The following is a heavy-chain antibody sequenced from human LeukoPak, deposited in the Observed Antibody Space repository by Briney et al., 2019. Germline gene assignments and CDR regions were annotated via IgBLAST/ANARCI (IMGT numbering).Heavy chain of an antibody. CDR2: MNPNSGNT. CDR1: GYTFTSYD. CDR3: ARVHYCGSGSYVYYYYGMDV. V-gene: IGHV1-8*01. J-gene: IGHJ6*02. Sequence: GASVKVSCKASGYTFTSYDINWVRQATGQGLEWMGWMNPNSGNTGYAQKFQGRVTMTRNTSISTAYMELSSLRSEDTAVYYCARVHYCGSGSYVYYYYGMDVWGQGTTVTVSS. D-gene: IGHD3-10*01.